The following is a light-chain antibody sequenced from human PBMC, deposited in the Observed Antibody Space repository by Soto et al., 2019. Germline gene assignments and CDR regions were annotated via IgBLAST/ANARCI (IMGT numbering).Light chain of an antibody. CDR1: SNDVGTYKY. V-gene: IGLV2-14*01. Sequence: QSALTQPASVSGSPGQSITISCTGTSNDVGTYKYVSWHQQHPGKAPKLIIYEVSNRPSGISDRFSGSKSGNTASLTISGLQTEDEADYYCTSYTTSSTLVFGGGTKLTAL. CDR2: EVS. J-gene: IGLJ3*02. CDR3: TSYTTSSTLV.